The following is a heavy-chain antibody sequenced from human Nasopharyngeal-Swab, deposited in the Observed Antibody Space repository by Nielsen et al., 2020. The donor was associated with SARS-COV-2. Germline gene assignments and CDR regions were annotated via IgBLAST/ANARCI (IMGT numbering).Heavy chain of an antibody. CDR3: AKGSSWEAYNWFDP. J-gene: IGHJ5*02. Sequence: SLKISCAASGFTFDDYAMHWVRQAPGKGLEWVSGISWNSGSIGYADSVKGRFTTSRDNAKNSLYLQMNSLRAEDTALYYCAKGSSWEAYNWFDPWGQGTLVTVSS. V-gene: IGHV3-9*01. D-gene: IGHD1-26*01. CDR1: GFTFDDYA. CDR2: ISWNSGSI.